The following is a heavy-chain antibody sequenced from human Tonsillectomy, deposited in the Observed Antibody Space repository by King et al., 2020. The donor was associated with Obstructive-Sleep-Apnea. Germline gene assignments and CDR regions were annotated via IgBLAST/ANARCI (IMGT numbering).Heavy chain of an antibody. Sequence: VQLVESGGGLVQPGRSLRLSCAASGFTFDDYAMHWVRQAPGKGLEWVSGIRLNSGNIGYADSVKGRFTISRDNAKNSLYLQMNSLRAEDTALYYCAKAGSWYRDAFDIWGQGTMVTVSS. CDR2: IRLNSGNI. D-gene: IGHD6-13*01. V-gene: IGHV3-9*01. CDR1: GFTFDDYA. CDR3: AKAGSWYRDAFDI. J-gene: IGHJ3*02.